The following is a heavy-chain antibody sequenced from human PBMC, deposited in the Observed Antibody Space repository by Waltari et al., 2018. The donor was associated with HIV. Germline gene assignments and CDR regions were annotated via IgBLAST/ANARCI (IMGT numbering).Heavy chain of an antibody. CDR2: VDYSGST. D-gene: IGHD3-16*01. J-gene: IGHJ4*02. V-gene: IGHV4-34*01. Sequence: QVQLHQWGAGLLKPSETLSLTCAVYNDDGPSFSDYYWSFRDYYWTWIRQSPGKGLEWIGEVDYSGSTNQNPSLRSRVSISVDTSKRQFSLRVSSVTDADTAVYYCARGVGYDYVWGSYADYWSQGTLVAVSS. CDR3: ARGVGYDYVWGSYADY. CDR1: NDDGPSFSDYYWSFRDYY.